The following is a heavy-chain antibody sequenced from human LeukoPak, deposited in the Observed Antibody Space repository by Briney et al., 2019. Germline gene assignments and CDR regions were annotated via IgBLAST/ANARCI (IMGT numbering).Heavy chain of an antibody. CDR2: INPDGSTT. V-gene: IGHV3-74*01. Sequence: GVSLRLSCAASGFTFTNYWMFWVRQAPGKGLVWVSGINPDGSTTTYADSVKGRFTISRENAKSTLYLHMNILRVEDTAVYYCARGRYGDYHWGQGILVTVSS. D-gene: IGHD4-17*01. CDR3: ARGRYGDYH. CDR1: GFTFTNYW. J-gene: IGHJ4*02.